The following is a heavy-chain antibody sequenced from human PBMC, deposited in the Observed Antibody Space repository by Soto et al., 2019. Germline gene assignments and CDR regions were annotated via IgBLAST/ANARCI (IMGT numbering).Heavy chain of an antibody. CDR1: GGTFSSYA. D-gene: IGHD3-22*01. CDR3: ASGGRTMIVVGQDAFDI. CDR2: IIPIFGTA. J-gene: IGHJ3*02. Sequence: GASVKVSCKASGGTFSSYAISWVRQAPGQGLEWMGGIIPIFGTANYAQKFQGRVTITADESTSTAYMELSSLRPEDTAVYYCASGGRTMIVVGQDAFDIWGQGTMVTVSS. V-gene: IGHV1-69*13.